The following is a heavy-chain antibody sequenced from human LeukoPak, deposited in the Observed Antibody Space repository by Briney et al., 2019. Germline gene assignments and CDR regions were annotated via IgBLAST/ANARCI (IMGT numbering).Heavy chain of an antibody. D-gene: IGHD5-18*01. CDR1: GFTFSSYS. CDR2: ISSSSSYI. CDR3: ARDHTAADFDY. J-gene: IGHJ4*02. Sequence: GGSLRLSCAASGFTFSSYSMNWVRQAPGKGLEWVSSISSSSSYIYYADSVKGRFTISRDNAKNSLYLQMNSLRAEDTAVYYCARDHTAADFDYWGQGTLVTVSS. V-gene: IGHV3-21*01.